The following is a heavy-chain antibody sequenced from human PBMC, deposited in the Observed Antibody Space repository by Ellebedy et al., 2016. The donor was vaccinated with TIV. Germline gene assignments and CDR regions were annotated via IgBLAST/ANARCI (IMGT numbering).Heavy chain of an antibody. CDR1: GFTFSSYS. Sequence: GESLKISCAASGFTFSSYSMNWVRQAPGKGLEWVSYISSSSSTIYYADSVKGRFTISRDNAKNSLYLQMNSLRDEDTAVYYCASLTLPYCSSTSCYGRSHYCYGMDVWGQGTTVTVSS. D-gene: IGHD2-2*01. CDR3: ASLTLPYCSSTSCYGRSHYCYGMDV. V-gene: IGHV3-48*02. J-gene: IGHJ6*02. CDR2: ISSSSSTI.